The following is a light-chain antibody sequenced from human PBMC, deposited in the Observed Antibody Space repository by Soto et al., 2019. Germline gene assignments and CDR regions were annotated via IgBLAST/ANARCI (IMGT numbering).Light chain of an antibody. Sequence: EIVLTQSPATLSLSPGERATLSCRADESVASYLAWYQQKPGQAPRLLIYDASNRATGVPARFSGSGSGTDFTLTVSSLEPEDFAVYYCQQYDSSPRTFGQGTKVEIK. V-gene: IGKV3-11*01. CDR2: DAS. CDR1: ESVASY. CDR3: QQYDSSPRT. J-gene: IGKJ1*01.